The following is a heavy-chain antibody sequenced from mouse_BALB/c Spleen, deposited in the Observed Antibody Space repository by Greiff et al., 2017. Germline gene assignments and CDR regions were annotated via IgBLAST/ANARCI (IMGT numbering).Heavy chain of an antibody. CDR3: ARVGYGNYVDY. V-gene: IGHV5-6-5*01. CDR2: ISSGGST. Sequence: EVMLLESGGGLVKPGGSLKLSCAASGFTFSSYAMSWVRQTPEKRLEWVASISSGGSTYYPDSVKGRFTISRDNARNILYLQMSSLRSEDTAMYYCARVGYGNYVDYWGQGTSVTVSS. J-gene: IGHJ4*01. D-gene: IGHD2-10*02. CDR1: GFTFSSYA.